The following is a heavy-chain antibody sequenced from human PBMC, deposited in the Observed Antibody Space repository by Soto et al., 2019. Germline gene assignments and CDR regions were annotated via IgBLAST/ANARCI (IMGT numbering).Heavy chain of an antibody. D-gene: IGHD4-4*01. J-gene: IGHJ6*02. Sequence: QVQLVQSGAEMKEPGSSVKVSCKTSGGTFSSSAISWLRQAPGQGLEWMGGIIPLFRTPDYAQKFQGRVTIAADAYTSTAYMELSSLRSEDTAVYYCARDNDRLQLGGNYYYILDVWGQGTTITVSS. CDR1: GGTFSSSA. CDR3: ARDNDRLQLGGNYYYILDV. CDR2: IIPLFRTP. V-gene: IGHV1-69*12.